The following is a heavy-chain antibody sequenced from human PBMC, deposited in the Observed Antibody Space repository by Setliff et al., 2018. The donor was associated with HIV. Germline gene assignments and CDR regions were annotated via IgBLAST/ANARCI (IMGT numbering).Heavy chain of an antibody. D-gene: IGHD1-26*01. J-gene: IGHJ6*02. CDR1: GYSFTSYY. Sequence: ASVKVSCKASGYSFTSYYMHWVRQAPGQGLEWMGIINPSGGSTSYAQKFQGRVTMTRDTSTSTVYMELSSLRSEDTAVYYCARPQWELGVDYYGMDVWGQGTTVTVSS. CDR3: ARPQWELGVDYYGMDV. CDR2: INPSGGST. V-gene: IGHV1-46*01.